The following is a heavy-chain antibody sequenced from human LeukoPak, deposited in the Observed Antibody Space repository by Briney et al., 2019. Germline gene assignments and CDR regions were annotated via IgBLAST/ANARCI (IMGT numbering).Heavy chain of an antibody. Sequence: GGSLRLSCAASGFTFSSYAMHWVRQAPGKGLEYVSAISSNGGSTYYANSVKGGFTISRDNSKNTLYLQMGSLRAEDMAVYYCARVGDYDILTGPSDYWGQGTLVTVSS. V-gene: IGHV3-64*01. CDR3: ARVGDYDILTGPSDY. D-gene: IGHD3-9*01. J-gene: IGHJ4*02. CDR1: GFTFSSYA. CDR2: ISSNGGST.